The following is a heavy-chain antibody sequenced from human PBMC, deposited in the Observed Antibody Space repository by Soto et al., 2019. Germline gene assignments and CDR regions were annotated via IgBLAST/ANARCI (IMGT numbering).Heavy chain of an antibody. D-gene: IGHD5-12*01. V-gene: IGHV4-34*01. CDR2: INHLGSI. J-gene: IGHJ4*02. CDR3: ARGFGDGYNRYYFDY. Sequence: PSETLSLTCVVSGGSLSDYFWSWIRQPPGMALEWIGEINHLGSINYNPSLKSRVTMSVDTSKNQFSLKLSSVTAADTAVYYCARGFGDGYNRYYFDYWGQGTVVTVSS. CDR1: GGSLSDYF.